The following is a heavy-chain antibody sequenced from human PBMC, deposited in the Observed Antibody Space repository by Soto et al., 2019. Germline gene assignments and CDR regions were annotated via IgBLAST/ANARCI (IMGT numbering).Heavy chain of an antibody. Sequence: TSETLSLTCTVSGGSISSGGYYWSWIRQHPGKGLEWIGYIYYSGSTYYNPSLKSRVTISVDTSKNQFSLKLSSVTAADTAVYYCARWRFGELSGIDYWGQGTLVTVSS. CDR1: GGSISSGGYY. V-gene: IGHV4-31*03. J-gene: IGHJ4*02. CDR2: IYYSGST. D-gene: IGHD3-10*01. CDR3: ARWRFGELSGIDY.